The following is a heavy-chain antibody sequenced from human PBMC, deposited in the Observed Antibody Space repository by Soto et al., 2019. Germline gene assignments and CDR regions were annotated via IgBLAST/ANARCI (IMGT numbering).Heavy chain of an antibody. CDR2: ISYDGSNK. Sequence: GGSLRLSCTASGFTFSSYGMHWVRQAPGKGLEWVAVISYDGSNKYYADSVKGRFTISRDNSKNTLYLQMNSLRAEDTAVYYCAKSEVYDSSGYYYKYYFDYWGQGTLVTVSS. J-gene: IGHJ4*02. CDR3: AKSEVYDSSGYYYKYYFDY. V-gene: IGHV3-30*18. CDR1: GFTFSSYG. D-gene: IGHD3-22*01.